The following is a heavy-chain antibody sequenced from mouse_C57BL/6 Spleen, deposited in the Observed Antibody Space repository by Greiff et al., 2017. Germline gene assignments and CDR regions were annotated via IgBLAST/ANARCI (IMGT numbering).Heavy chain of an antibody. CDR3: ARYGFYYGNCDY. V-gene: IGHV1-61*01. D-gene: IGHD2-1*01. CDR2: IYPSDSET. CDR1: GYTFTSYW. J-gene: IGHJ2*01. Sequence: QVQLQQPGAELVRPGSSVKLSCKASGYTFTSYWMDWVKQRPGQGLEWIGNIYPSDSETHYNQKFKDKATLTVDKSSSTAYMQLSSLTSEDSAVYYCARYGFYYGNCDYWGQGTTLTVSS.